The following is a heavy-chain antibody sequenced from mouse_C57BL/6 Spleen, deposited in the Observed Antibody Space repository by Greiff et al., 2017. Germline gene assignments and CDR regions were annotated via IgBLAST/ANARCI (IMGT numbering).Heavy chain of an antibody. D-gene: IGHD1-1*01. CDR2: IDPEDGDT. Sequence: EVQLQQSGAELVKPGASVKLSCTASGFNIKAYYMHWVKQRTEQGLEWIGRIDPEDGDTKYAPKFQGKATITADTSSNTAYLQLSRLTSEDTAVYYCARDHYFGSSYVGYWGQGTTLTVSS. V-gene: IGHV14-2*01. CDR3: ARDHYFGSSYVGY. J-gene: IGHJ2*01. CDR1: GFNIKAYY.